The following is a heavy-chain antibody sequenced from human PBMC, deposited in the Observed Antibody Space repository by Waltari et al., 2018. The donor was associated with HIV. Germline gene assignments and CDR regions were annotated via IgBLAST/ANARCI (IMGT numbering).Heavy chain of an antibody. CDR3: ARAGITMIVVAEFDY. CDR1: GGSFSGYY. V-gene: IGHV4-34*01. Sequence: QVQLQQWGAGLLKPSEPLSLTCAVYGGSFSGYYWSWIRQPPGKGLDWIGEINHSGSTNYNPSLKSRVTISVDTSKNQFSLKLSSVTAADTAVYYCARAGITMIVVAEFDYWGQGTLVTVSS. J-gene: IGHJ4*02. D-gene: IGHD3-22*01. CDR2: INHSGST.